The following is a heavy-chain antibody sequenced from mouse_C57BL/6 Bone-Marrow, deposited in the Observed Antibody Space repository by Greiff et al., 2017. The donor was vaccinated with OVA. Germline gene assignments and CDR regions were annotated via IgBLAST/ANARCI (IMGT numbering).Heavy chain of an antibody. CDR1: GFTFTDYG. D-gene: IGHD4-1*01. CDR3: ALGRDWYFDV. V-gene: IGHV5-15*01. CDR2: ISPFAYSI. Sequence: EVQVVESGGGLVQPGGSLKLSCAASGFTFTDYGMAWVRQAPRQGPEWVAFISPFAYSIYYADTVTGRFTITRENAKNTLYLEMSSLGAEDTAMYYCALGRDWYFDVWGTGTTVTVSS. J-gene: IGHJ1*03.